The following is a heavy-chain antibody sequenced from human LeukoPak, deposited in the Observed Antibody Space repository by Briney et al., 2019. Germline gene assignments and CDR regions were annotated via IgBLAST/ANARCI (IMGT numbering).Heavy chain of an antibody. Sequence: PGGSLRLSCAASGFTFRNYDMHWVRQAPGKGLEWVANVKEDGSEIYYVDSVKGRFTISRDNAKNSLFLQMNNLRVEDTAVYYCTRDRVGTMVYWGQGTLVTVSS. V-gene: IGHV3-7*01. D-gene: IGHD3-10*01. J-gene: IGHJ4*02. CDR3: TRDRVGTMVY. CDR2: VKEDGSEI. CDR1: GFTFRNYD.